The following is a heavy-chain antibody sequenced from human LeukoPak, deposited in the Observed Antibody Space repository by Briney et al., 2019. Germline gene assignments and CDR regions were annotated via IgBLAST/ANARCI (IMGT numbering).Heavy chain of an antibody. Sequence: GGPLRLSCAGSGFISSNYAMSWVRQAPGQGLEWVSTISNSGDATFYADAVKGRFTISRDNSKNTLYLQMYSLRAEDTAIYYCAKAPPYTKYFDYWGQGTPLTVSS. D-gene: IGHD1-1*01. CDR1: GFISSNYA. CDR3: AKAPPYTKYFDY. V-gene: IGHV3-23*01. J-gene: IGHJ4*02. CDR2: ISNSGDAT.